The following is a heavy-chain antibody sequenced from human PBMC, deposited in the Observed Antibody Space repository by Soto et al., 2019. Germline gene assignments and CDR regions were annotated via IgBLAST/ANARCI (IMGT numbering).Heavy chain of an antibody. CDR3: ARLGGYYQALDH. CDR2: VYYTGTT. CDR1: GDSISHHY. D-gene: IGHD3-3*01. V-gene: IGHV4-59*08. Sequence: SETLSLTCTVSGDSISHHYWTWVRRPPGKGLEWVGYVYYTGTTMYNPSLKSRLTISVDRSKNRVSLNLTSVTAADTAVYFCARLGGYYQALDHWSQGTLVTVAS. J-gene: IGHJ4*02.